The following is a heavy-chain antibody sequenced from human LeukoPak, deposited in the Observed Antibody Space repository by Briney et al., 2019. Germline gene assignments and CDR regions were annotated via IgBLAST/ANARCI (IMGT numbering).Heavy chain of an antibody. D-gene: IGHD1-26*01. Sequence: PSETLSLTCAVYGGSFSGYYWSWIRQPPGKGLEWIGEINHSGSTNYNPSLKSRVTISVDTSKNQFSLKLSSVTAADTAVYYCARVGEGDLLGAFDIWGQGTMVTVSS. CDR3: ARVGEGDLLGAFDI. J-gene: IGHJ3*02. CDR1: GGSFSGYY. V-gene: IGHV4-34*01. CDR2: INHSGST.